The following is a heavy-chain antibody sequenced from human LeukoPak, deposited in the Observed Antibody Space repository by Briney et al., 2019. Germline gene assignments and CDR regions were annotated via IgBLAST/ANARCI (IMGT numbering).Heavy chain of an antibody. CDR3: ARVGGYCTSTSCFSPYYYGMDV. D-gene: IGHD2-2*03. Sequence: PSETLSLTCTVSGGSIRSYYWSWIRQPPGKRLEWIGYIYDSGSTNYNPSLKSRVTISVDTSKSQFSLKLSSVTAADTAVYYCARVGGYCTSTSCFSPYYYGMDVWGQGTTVTVSS. CDR1: GGSIRSYY. J-gene: IGHJ6*02. CDR2: IYDSGST. V-gene: IGHV4-59*01.